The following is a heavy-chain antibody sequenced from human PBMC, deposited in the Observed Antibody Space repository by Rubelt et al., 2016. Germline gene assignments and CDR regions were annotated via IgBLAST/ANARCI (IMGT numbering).Heavy chain of an antibody. CDR3: ARGAGRDNGFDP. D-gene: IGHD1-14*01. V-gene: IGHV4-34*01. J-gene: IGHJ5*02. CDR1: GGSFSGYY. CDR2: INHSGST. Sequence: QVQLQQWGAGLLKPSETLSLTCAVYGGSFSGYYWSWIRQPPGKGLEWIGEINHSGSTNYNPSLKSRGTISVDTSKNQFSLRLSSVTASDTAVYYCARGAGRDNGFDPWGQGTLVTVSS.